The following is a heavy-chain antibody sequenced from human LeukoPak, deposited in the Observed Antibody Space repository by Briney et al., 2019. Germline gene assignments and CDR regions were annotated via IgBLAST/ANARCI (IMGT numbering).Heavy chain of an antibody. CDR3: AKDTGSS. D-gene: IGHD3-10*01. J-gene: IGHJ5*02. CDR2: IKQDAGEI. CDR1: GFIFSSYW. V-gene: IGHV3-7*03. Sequence: GGSLRLSCAASGFIFSSYWMSWVRQAPGKGLEWVANIKQDAGEIFYVDSVKGRFTISRDNAKNSLYLQMNSLRAEDTALYYCAKDTGSSWGQGTLVTVSS.